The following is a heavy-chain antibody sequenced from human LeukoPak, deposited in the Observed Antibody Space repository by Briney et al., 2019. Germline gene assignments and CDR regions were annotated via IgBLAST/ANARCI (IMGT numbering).Heavy chain of an antibody. D-gene: IGHD5-12*01. CDR3: AKGGGYEAQYYYYYLDV. V-gene: IGHV3-30*02. Sequence: GGSLRLSCATSGFNFSTYSMNWVRQAPGKGLEWVAFIRYDGSNKYYADSVKGRFTISRDNSKNTLYLQMKSLRAEDTAVYYCAKGGGYEAQYYYYYLDVWGKGTTVTISS. J-gene: IGHJ6*03. CDR1: GFNFSTYS. CDR2: IRYDGSNK.